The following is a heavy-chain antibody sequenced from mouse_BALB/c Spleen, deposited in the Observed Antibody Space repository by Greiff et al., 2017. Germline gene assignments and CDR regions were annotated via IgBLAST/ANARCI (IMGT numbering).Heavy chain of an antibody. D-gene: IGHD1-1*01. J-gene: IGHJ2*01. CDR1: GYSFTSYW. V-gene: IGHV1-5*01. Sequence: EVQLQQSGTVLARPGASVKMSCKASGYSFTSYWMHWVKQRPGQGLEWIGAIYPGNSDTSYNQKFKGKAKLTAVTSASTAYMELSSLTNEDSAVYYCTRRDYYGSSPFDYWGQGTTLTVSS. CDR3: TRRDYYGSSPFDY. CDR2: IYPGNSDT.